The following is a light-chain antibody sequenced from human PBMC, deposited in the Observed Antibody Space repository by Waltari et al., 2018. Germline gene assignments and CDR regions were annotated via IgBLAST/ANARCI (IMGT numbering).Light chain of an antibody. J-gene: IGKJ2*01. CDR3: QQLNSYPRT. V-gene: IGKV1-9*01. Sequence: DIQLTQSPSSLSASLGTRATTACRASQGISRSLAWYQQKPGKAPKLLIYAASTLQSGVPSRFSGDGSGTEFTLTISSLQPEDSATYYCQQLNSYPRTFGQGTKLEIK. CDR2: AAS. CDR1: QGISRS.